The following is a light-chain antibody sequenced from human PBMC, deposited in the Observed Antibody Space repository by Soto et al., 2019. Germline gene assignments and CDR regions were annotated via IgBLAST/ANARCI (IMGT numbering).Light chain of an antibody. CDR1: SSNIGAGYV. CDR2: GNS. V-gene: IGLV1-40*01. Sequence: QSARTQPPLVSGAPGQWLTISCTGRSSNIGAGYVVHWYQQLPGTAPKLLIYGNSNRPSGVPDRFSGSKSGTSASLAITGLQAEDEADYYCQSYDSSLSGVFGTGAKVTVL. CDR3: QSYDSSLSGV. J-gene: IGLJ1*01.